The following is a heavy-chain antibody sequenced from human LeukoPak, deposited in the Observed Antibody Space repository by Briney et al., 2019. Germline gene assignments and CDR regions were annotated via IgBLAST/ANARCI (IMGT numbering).Heavy chain of an antibody. CDR1: GFTFSSYG. CDR2: IWYDGSNK. J-gene: IGHJ4*02. V-gene: IGHV3-33*01. Sequence: PGGSLRLSCAASGFTFSSYGMHWVRQAPGKGLEWEAVIWYDGSNKYYVDSVKGRFTISRDNSKNTLYLQMNSLRAEDTAVYYCARDAGSTVGAPFDYWGQGTLVTVSS. CDR3: ARDAGSTVGAPFDY. D-gene: IGHD1-26*01.